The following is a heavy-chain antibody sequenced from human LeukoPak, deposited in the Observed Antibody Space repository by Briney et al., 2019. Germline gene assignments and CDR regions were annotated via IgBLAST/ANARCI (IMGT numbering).Heavy chain of an antibody. V-gene: IGHV3-74*01. CDR2: INSDGSST. CDR3: APNWFDP. Sequence: GGSLRLSCEASGFTFSNYWMHWVRQAPGKGLVWVSRINSDGSSTSYADPVRGRFTISRDNAKNTLYLQMNSLRAEDTAVYYCAPNWFDPWGQGTLVTVSS. CDR1: GFTFSNYW. J-gene: IGHJ5*02.